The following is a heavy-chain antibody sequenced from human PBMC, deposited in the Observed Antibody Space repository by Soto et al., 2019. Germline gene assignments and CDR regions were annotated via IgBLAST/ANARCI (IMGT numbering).Heavy chain of an antibody. V-gene: IGHV3-23*01. CDR2: ITDNGGST. CDR3: AKERATTTAFDY. CDR1: VFTFSRDG. D-gene: IGHD4-17*01. Sequence: WSLRLSSSASVFTFSRDGMSWFRQAPGKGLEWVSLITDNGGSTYYADSVKGRFTISRDNTKNTLFLQMNSLRAEDTAVYYCAKERATTTAFDYWGQGALVTVSS. J-gene: IGHJ4*02.